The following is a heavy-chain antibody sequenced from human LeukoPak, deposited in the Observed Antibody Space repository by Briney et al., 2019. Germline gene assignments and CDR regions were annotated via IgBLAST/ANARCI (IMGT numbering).Heavy chain of an antibody. Sequence: SETLSLTCTVSGGSISSYYWSWIRQPPGKGLEWIGYIYYSGSTNYNPSLKSRVTISVDTSKNQFSLKLSSVTAADTAVYYCARARGPFGAFDIWGQGTMVTVSS. V-gene: IGHV4-59*12. CDR1: GGSISSYY. CDR2: IYYSGST. J-gene: IGHJ3*02. D-gene: IGHD3-10*01. CDR3: ARARGPFGAFDI.